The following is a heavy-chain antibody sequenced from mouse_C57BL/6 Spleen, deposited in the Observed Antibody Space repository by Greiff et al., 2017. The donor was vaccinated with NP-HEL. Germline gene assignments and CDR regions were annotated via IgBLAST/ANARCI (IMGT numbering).Heavy chain of an antibody. V-gene: IGHV1-55*01. D-gene: IGHD2-3*01. Sequence: QVQLQQSGAELVKPGASVKMSCKASGYTFTSYWITWVKQRPGQGLEWIGDIYPGSGSTNYNEKFKSKATLTVDTSSSTAYMQLSSLTSEDSAVYYCASRDDGYPSPYWGQGTLVTVSA. CDR2: IYPGSGST. J-gene: IGHJ3*01. CDR3: ASRDDGYPSPY. CDR1: GYTFTSYW.